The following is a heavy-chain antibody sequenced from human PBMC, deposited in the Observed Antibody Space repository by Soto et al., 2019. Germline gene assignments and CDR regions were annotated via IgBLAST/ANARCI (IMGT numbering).Heavy chain of an antibody. CDR1: GYTFGNND. Sequence: ASVKVSCKASGYTFGNNDISWVRQATGQGLEWMGWMNPNSGKTGYAQKFQGRLTMTRDTSMSTAYLEVSSMRSDDTAIYYCARMATSGTLNWFDPWGQGTLVTVSS. J-gene: IGHJ5*02. CDR2: MNPNSGKT. V-gene: IGHV1-8*01. CDR3: ARMATSGTLNWFDP.